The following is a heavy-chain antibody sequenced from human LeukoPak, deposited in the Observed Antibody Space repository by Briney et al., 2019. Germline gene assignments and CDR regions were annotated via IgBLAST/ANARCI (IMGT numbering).Heavy chain of an antibody. CDR1: GFTFSIYW. D-gene: IGHD3-10*01. J-gene: IGHJ4*02. V-gene: IGHV3-7*01. CDR3: ARPSYNSGSFFDY. CDR2: IKYDGNEM. Sequence: GGSLRLSCTASGFTFSIYWMSWVRQAPGKGPEWVANIKYDGNEMYYVDSVKGRFSISRDNAKNSLYLQMNSLRVEDTAVYYCARPSYNSGSFFDYWGQGSLVTVS.